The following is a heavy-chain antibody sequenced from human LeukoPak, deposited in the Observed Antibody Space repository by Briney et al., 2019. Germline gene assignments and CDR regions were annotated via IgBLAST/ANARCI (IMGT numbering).Heavy chain of an antibody. Sequence: ASQTLSLTCTVSGGSISSGDYYWSWIRQPPGKGLEWIGYIYYSGSTYYNPSLKSRVTISVDTSKNQFSLKLSSVTAADTAVYYCARLLYDFWSGPLGYWGQGTLVTVSS. V-gene: IGHV4-30-4*08. J-gene: IGHJ4*02. CDR3: ARLLYDFWSGPLGY. D-gene: IGHD3-3*01. CDR1: GGSISSGDYY. CDR2: IYYSGST.